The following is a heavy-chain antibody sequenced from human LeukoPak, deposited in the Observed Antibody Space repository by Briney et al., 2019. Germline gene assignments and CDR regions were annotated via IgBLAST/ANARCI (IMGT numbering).Heavy chain of an antibody. CDR2: IYYSGST. CDR3: ARDKPGQYCSSTSCYTFDAFDI. CDR1: GGSISSYY. Sequence: SETLSLTCTVSGGSISSYYWSWLRQPPGKGLEWIGYIYYSGSTNYNPSLTSRVTISVDTSKNQFSLKLSSVTAADTAVYYCARDKPGQYCSSTSCYTFDAFDIWGQGTMVTVSS. D-gene: IGHD2-2*02. V-gene: IGHV4-59*01. J-gene: IGHJ3*02.